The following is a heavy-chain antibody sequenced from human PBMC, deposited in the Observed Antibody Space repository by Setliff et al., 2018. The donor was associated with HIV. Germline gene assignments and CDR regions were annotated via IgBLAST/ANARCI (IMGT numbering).Heavy chain of an antibody. D-gene: IGHD6-19*01. Sequence: GESLKISCAASGFTFSNAWLSWVRQAPGKGLEWVGRIKSKTDGGTTDYAAPVKGRFTISRDDSKNTLYLQMNSLKSEDTAVYYCTGWGSGWPQNYWGQGTLVTVSS. CDR1: GFTFSNAW. CDR3: TGWGSGWPQNY. J-gene: IGHJ4*02. CDR2: IKSKTDGGTT. V-gene: IGHV3-15*01.